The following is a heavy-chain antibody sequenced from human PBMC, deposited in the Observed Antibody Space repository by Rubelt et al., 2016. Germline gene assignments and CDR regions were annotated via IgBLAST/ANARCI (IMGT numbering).Heavy chain of an antibody. CDR1: GFTVSSNY. V-gene: IGHV3-53*01. Sequence: EVQLVESGGGLIQPGGSLRLACTASGFTVSSNYMAWVRQAPGKGLQWVSVIYSGRTTYYADSVKGRFSISRDNSKNTRFVNMRGWRAKDTAMYYCAKVSPNTVSYFDYWGQGTFVTVSS. J-gene: IGHJ4*02. CDR3: AKVSPNTVSYFDY. CDR2: IYSGRTT. D-gene: IGHD4-17*01.